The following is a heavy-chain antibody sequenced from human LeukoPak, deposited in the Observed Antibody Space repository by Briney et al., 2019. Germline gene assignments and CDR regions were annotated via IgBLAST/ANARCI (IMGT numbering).Heavy chain of an antibody. Sequence: GGSLTLSCAASGFSVSHYSMNWVRQAPGKGLEWISYISSSSDTIYYADSVKGRFTISRDNSKNTLYLQMNSLRAEDTAVYYCAKDKGLANWGSGAFDYWGQGTLVTVSS. D-gene: IGHD7-27*01. CDR3: AKDKGLANWGSGAFDY. CDR2: ISSSSDTI. J-gene: IGHJ4*02. CDR1: GFSVSHYS. V-gene: IGHV3-48*01.